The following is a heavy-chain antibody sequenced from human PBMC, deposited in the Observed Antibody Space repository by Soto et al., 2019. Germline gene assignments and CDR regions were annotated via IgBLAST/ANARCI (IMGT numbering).Heavy chain of an antibody. J-gene: IGHJ4*02. CDR3: AKDRLAGNFDY. Sequence: GGSLKLSCEPPGFTFNNYPMNGVPQAPGKGLEWVKTIRATGASTYYADSVKGRFTISRDNSKNTLYLQMNGLRVEDTAVYYCAKDRLAGNFDYWGQGTQVTVSS. CDR1: GFTFNNYP. V-gene: IGHV3-23*01. CDR2: IRATGAST.